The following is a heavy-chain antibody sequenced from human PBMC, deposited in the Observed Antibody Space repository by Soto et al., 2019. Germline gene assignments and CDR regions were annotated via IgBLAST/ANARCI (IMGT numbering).Heavy chain of an antibody. J-gene: IGHJ6*02. CDR3: TTDLQAYCDGTTCYAGNYYYDDMDV. V-gene: IGHV3-15*01. CDR2: SKSQGDGGTR. D-gene: IGHD2-2*01. Sequence: PGGSLRLSCAASGFSFRNAWTSWVRHAPGKELEWVGHSKSQGDGGTRDYAAPVKGRFTISRDDPKNTLFLQMNSLKNEDTAVYFCTTDLQAYCDGTTCYAGNYYYDDMDVWGQGTTVTVSS. CDR1: GFSFRNAW.